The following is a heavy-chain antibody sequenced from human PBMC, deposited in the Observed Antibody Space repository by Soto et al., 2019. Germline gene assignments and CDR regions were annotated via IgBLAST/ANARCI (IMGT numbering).Heavy chain of an antibody. CDR2: IIPIFGTA. V-gene: IGHV1-69*06. CDR3: AGVGYQDYYGMDV. Sequence: GASVKVSCKASGGTFSSYAISWVRQAPGQGLEWMGGIIPIFGTANYAQKFQGRVTITADKSTSTAYMELSSLRSEDTAVYFCAGVGYQDYYGMDVRGQGTTVTVSS. D-gene: IGHD6-25*01. J-gene: IGHJ6*02. CDR1: GGTFSSYA.